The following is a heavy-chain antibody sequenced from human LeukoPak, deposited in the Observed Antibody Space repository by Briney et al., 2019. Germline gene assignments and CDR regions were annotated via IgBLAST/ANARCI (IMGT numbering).Heavy chain of an antibody. V-gene: IGHV3-9*01. CDR3: AKDFNYYGSATDY. Sequence: GGSLRLSCAVSGFTFDDYAMHWVRQVPGKGLEWVSGISWNSDTIGYADSVKGRFTISRDNSKKTLYLEMNSLRAEDTAVYYCAKDFNYYGSATDYWGQGTLVTVSS. CDR1: GFTFDDYA. J-gene: IGHJ4*02. D-gene: IGHD3-10*01. CDR2: ISWNSDTI.